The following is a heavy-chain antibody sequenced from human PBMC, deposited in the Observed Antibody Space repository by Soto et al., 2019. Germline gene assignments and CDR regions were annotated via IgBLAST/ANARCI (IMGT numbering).Heavy chain of an antibody. CDR1: GYTFTSYD. CDR2: MNPNSGNT. J-gene: IGHJ6*02. V-gene: IGHV1-8*01. D-gene: IGHD4-17*01. Sequence: GASVKVSCKASGYTFTSYDINWVRQATGQGLEWMGWMNPNSGNTGYAQKFQGRVTMTRNTSISTAYMELSSLRSEDTAVYYCARTAGDYGNPYYYYGMDVWGQGTTVTVSS. CDR3: ARTAGDYGNPYYYYGMDV.